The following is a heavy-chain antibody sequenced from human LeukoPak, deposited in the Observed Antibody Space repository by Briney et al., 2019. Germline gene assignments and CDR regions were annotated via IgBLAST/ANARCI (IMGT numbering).Heavy chain of an antibody. V-gene: IGHV4-34*01. Sequence: SETLSLTCAVYGVSFSGYYWSWIRQPPGKGLEWIGEINHSGSTNYNPSLKSRVTISVDTSKNQFSLKLSSVTAADTAVYYCARGIVIQWLAPPCAFDIWGQGTMVTVSS. CDR1: GVSFSGYY. D-gene: IGHD6-19*01. CDR3: ARGIVIQWLAPPCAFDI. J-gene: IGHJ3*02. CDR2: INHSGST.